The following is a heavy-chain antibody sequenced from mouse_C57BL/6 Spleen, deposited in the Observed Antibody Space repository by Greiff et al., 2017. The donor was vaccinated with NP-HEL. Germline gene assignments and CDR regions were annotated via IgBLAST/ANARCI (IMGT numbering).Heavy chain of an antibody. CDR2: IDPSDSET. D-gene: IGHD1-1*01. CDR1: GYTFTSYW. Sequence: VQLQQPGAELVRPGSSVKLSCKASGYTFTSYWMHWVKQRPIQGLEWIGNIDPSDSETHYNQKFKDKATLTVDKSSSTAYMQLSSLTSEDSAVYYCARSGSSYEYFDVWGTGTTVTVSS. V-gene: IGHV1-52*01. J-gene: IGHJ1*03. CDR3: ARSGSSYEYFDV.